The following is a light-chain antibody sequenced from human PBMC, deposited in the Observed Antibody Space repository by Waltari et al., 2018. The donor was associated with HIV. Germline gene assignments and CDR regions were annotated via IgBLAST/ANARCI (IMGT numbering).Light chain of an antibody. J-gene: IGLJ2*01. CDR3: QVWEITDDHVV. CDR1: RIGSKS. Sequence: SYVLTQPPSVSVAPGQTARLTCGGSRIGSKSVHWYQQKPGQAPVLVVQDDSDRPSRIPERFSGSNSGDTATLAISKVEAGDEADYYCQVWEITDDHVVFGGGTKLTVL. V-gene: IGLV3-21*02. CDR2: DDS.